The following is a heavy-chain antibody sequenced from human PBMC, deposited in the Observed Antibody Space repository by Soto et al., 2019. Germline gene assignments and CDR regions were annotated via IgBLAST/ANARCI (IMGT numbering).Heavy chain of an antibody. J-gene: IGHJ6*03. D-gene: IGHD6-6*01. V-gene: IGHV3-64*01. Sequence: GGSLRLSCAASGFTFSSYAMHWVRQAPGKGLEYVSAISSSGGSTYYANSVKGRFTISRDNSKNTLYLQMGSLRAEDMAVYYCARERAEYSSSSNLTDYYYYYMDVWGKGTTVTVSS. CDR1: GFTFSSYA. CDR2: ISSSGGST. CDR3: ARERAEYSSSSNLTDYYYYYMDV.